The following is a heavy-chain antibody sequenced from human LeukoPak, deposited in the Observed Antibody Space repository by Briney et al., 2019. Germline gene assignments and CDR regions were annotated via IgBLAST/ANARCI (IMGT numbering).Heavy chain of an antibody. Sequence: GASVKVSCKASGFTFTSSAVQWVRQARGQRLEWIGWIVVGSGNTNYAQKFQERVTITRDMSTSTAYMELSSLRSEDTAVYYCARGRYCGGDCYDSDAFDIWGQGTMVTVSS. CDR2: IVVGSGNT. CDR1: GFTFTSSA. CDR3: ARGRYCGGDCYDSDAFDI. D-gene: IGHD2-21*02. J-gene: IGHJ3*02. V-gene: IGHV1-58*01.